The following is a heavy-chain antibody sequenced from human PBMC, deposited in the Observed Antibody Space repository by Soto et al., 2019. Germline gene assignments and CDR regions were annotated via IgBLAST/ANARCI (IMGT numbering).Heavy chain of an antibody. CDR3: PRDWTGYVSVYFPDY. CDR2: ISSDGINT. D-gene: IGHD2-2*01. V-gene: IGHV3-30-3*01. Sequence: GGSLRLSCSVSGFDFSRHHMHWVRQAPGKGLEWVAIISSDGINTNYADSVKGRFTISRDNSKNTVYLQMDSLRSEDTALYYCPRDWTGYVSVYFPDYWGQGTVVTVSS. CDR1: GFDFSRHH. J-gene: IGHJ4*02.